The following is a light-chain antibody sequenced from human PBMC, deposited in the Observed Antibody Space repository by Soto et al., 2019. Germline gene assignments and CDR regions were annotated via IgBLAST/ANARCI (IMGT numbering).Light chain of an antibody. Sequence: QSVLTQPPSASGSPGQSVTISCTGTSSDVGGYNYVSWYQQYPGKAPKLMIYEVTKRPSGVPDRFSGSKSGNTASLTVSGLQADDEADYYCSSHTISSALQVFGTGTKVTVL. CDR3: SSHTISSALQV. J-gene: IGLJ1*01. CDR2: EVT. V-gene: IGLV2-8*01. CDR1: SSDVGGYNY.